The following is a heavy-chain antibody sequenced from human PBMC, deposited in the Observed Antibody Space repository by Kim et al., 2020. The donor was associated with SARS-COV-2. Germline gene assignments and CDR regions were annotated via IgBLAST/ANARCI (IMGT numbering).Heavy chain of an antibody. CDR1: GFTFSSYG. Sequence: GGSLRLSCAASGFTFSSYGMHWVRQAPGKGLEWVAVISYDGSNKYYADSVKGRFTISRDNSKNTLYLQMNSLRAEDTAVYYCAKEFRYYYDSSGPNTDDYWGQGTLVTVSS. J-gene: IGHJ4*02. V-gene: IGHV3-30*18. CDR2: ISYDGSNK. D-gene: IGHD3-22*01. CDR3: AKEFRYYYDSSGPNTDDY.